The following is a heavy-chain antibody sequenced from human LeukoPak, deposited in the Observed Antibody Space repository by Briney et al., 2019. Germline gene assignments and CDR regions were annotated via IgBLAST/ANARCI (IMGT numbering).Heavy chain of an antibody. CDR1: GFTFSSYW. CDR3: AREGGYCSSTSCWKWFDP. D-gene: IGHD2-2*01. J-gene: IGHJ5*02. V-gene: IGHV3-74*01. Sequence: GGSLRLSCAASGFTFSSYWMHWVRQAPGKGLVWVSRINSDGSSTSHADSVKGRSTISRDNAKNTLYLQMNSLRAEDTAVYYCAREGGYCSSTSCWKWFDPWGQGTLATVSS. CDR2: INSDGSST.